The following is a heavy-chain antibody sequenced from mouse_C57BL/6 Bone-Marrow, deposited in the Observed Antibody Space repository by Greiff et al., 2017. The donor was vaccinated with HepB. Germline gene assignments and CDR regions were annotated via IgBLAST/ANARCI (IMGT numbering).Heavy chain of an antibody. J-gene: IGHJ4*01. Sequence: VQLQQSGGGLVKPGGSLKLSCAASGFTFSDYGMHWVRQAPEKGLEWVAYISSGSSTIYYADTVKGRFTISRDNAKNTLFLQMTSLRSEDTAMYYCARDSNYGWFYAMDYWGQGTSVTVSS. V-gene: IGHV5-17*01. D-gene: IGHD2-5*01. CDR1: GFTFSDYG. CDR3: ARDSNYGWFYAMDY. CDR2: ISSGSSTI.